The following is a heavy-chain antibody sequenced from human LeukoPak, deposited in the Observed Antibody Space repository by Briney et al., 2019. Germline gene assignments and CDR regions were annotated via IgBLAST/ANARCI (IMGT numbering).Heavy chain of an antibody. Sequence: PGGSLRLSCAASGFTFTNYVMTWVRQAPGKGLEWLSGISVSGADTYYADSVKGRFTISRDNSKNTVSLRLNSLRAEDSAIYYCASHKEYSTSSVFYWGQGTLVTVSS. CDR1: GFTFTNYV. V-gene: IGHV3-23*01. J-gene: IGHJ4*02. CDR2: ISVSGADT. CDR3: ASHKEYSTSSVFY. D-gene: IGHD6-6*01.